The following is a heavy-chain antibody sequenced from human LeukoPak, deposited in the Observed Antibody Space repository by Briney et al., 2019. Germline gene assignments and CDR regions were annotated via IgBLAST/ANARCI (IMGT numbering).Heavy chain of an antibody. CDR2: ISSSGSTI. D-gene: IGHD1/OR15-1a*01. Sequence: GGSLRLSCAASGFTFSSYEMNWVRQAPGKGLEWVSYISSSGSTIYYADSVKGRFTISRDNAKNSLYLQMNSLRAEDTAVYYCASKGEQPPRAATGNYYYYGMDVWGQGTTVTVSS. J-gene: IGHJ6*02. V-gene: IGHV3-48*03. CDR1: GFTFSSYE. CDR3: ASKGEQPPRAATGNYYYYGMDV.